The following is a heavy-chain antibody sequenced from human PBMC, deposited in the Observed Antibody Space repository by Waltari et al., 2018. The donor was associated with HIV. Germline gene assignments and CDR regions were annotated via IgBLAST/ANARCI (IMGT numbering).Heavy chain of an antibody. CDR2: IYSGGST. J-gene: IGHJ6*02. V-gene: IGHV3-53*02. Sequence: EVQLVETGGGLIQPGGSLRLSCAASGFTVSSNYMSWVRQAPGKGLAWVSVIYSGGSTYDADSVWGRFTISRDNSKNTLYLQRNSLRAEDTAVYYCARDRRDTAMATHYYYYCMDVWGQGTTVTVSS. CDR1: GFTVSSNY. CDR3: ARDRRDTAMATHYYYYCMDV. D-gene: IGHD5-18*01.